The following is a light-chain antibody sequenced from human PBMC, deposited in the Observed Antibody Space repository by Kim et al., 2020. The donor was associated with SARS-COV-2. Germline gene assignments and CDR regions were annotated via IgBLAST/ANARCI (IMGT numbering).Light chain of an antibody. V-gene: IGKV3-15*01. CDR1: QRVSSN. CDR3: HQYNDWPPGDT. CDR2: GAS. J-gene: IGKJ2*01. Sequence: SPGERYTLSRYASQRVSSNLASYQHKPGQAPRLLICGASARATGFPARFSGGGSGTDFTLTISSLQSEDFALCYCHQYNDWPPGDTFGQGTKLEI.